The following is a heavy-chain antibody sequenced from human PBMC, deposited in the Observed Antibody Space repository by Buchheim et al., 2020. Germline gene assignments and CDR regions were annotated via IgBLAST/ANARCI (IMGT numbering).Heavy chain of an antibody. Sequence: QVQLQQWGAGLLKPSETLSLTCAVYGGSFSGYYWSWIRQPPGKGLEWIGEINHSGSTNYNPSLKSRVTISVDTSKNQFSLKLSSVTAADTAVYYCARTGLWYYYDSSGYYFRKGRAYYFDYWGQGTL. D-gene: IGHD3-22*01. V-gene: IGHV4-34*01. CDR2: INHSGST. J-gene: IGHJ4*02. CDR1: GGSFSGYY. CDR3: ARTGLWYYYDSSGYYFRKGRAYYFDY.